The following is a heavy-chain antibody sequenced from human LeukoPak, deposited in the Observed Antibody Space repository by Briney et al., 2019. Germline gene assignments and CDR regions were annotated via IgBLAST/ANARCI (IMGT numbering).Heavy chain of an antibody. J-gene: IGHJ4*02. V-gene: IGHV4-59*01. Sequence: PSETLSLTCTVSGGSISSYYRSWIRQPPGKGLEWIGYIYYSGSTNYNPSLKSRVTISVDTSKNQFSLKLSSVTAADTAVYYCASGFLGDYYDSSGYQAPRDWGQGTLVTVSS. CDR3: ASGFLGDYYDSSGYQAPRD. D-gene: IGHD3-22*01. CDR1: GGSISSYY. CDR2: IYYSGST.